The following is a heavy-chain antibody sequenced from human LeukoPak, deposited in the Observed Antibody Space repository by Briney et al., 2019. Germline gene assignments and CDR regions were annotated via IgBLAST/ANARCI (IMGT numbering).Heavy chain of an antibody. J-gene: IGHJ4*02. CDR3: VREPRRGYSNGYPLDY. D-gene: IGHD5-18*01. V-gene: IGHV3-30*04. CDR2: ISYDGSNK. CDR1: GFTFSSYA. Sequence: PAGYLRLSCAASGFTFSSYAMHWVLQAPGKGLEWVAIISYDGSNKYYADSVKGRFTISRGNSKNTLYLQMNSLRVDDTAVYYCVREPRRGYSNGYPLDYWGQGTLVTVPS.